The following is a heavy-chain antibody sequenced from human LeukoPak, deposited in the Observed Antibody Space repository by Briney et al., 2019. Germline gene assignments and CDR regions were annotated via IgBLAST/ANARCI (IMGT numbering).Heavy chain of an antibody. Sequence: GGSLRLSCAASGFTFSSYAMHWVRQAPGKGLEYVSAISSNGGSTYYANSVKGRFTISRDNSKNTLYLQMGSRRAENTAVYYFARESDYGGNFVGFDYWGQGTLVAVSS. CDR1: GFTFSSYA. CDR2: ISSNGGST. J-gene: IGHJ4*02. V-gene: IGHV3-64*01. D-gene: IGHD4-23*01. CDR3: ARESDYGGNFVGFDY.